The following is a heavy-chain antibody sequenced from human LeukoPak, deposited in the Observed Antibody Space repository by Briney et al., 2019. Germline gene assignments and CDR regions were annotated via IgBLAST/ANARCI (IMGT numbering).Heavy chain of an antibody. Sequence: GGSLRLSCAASGFVFRNYFMSWVRQAPGKGLEWVAVIWYDGSNKYYADSVKGRFTISRDNSKNTLYLQMNSLRAEDTAVYYCARDQVGGSGSYIDYWGQGTLVTVSS. CDR3: ARDQVGGSGSYIDY. D-gene: IGHD3-10*01. J-gene: IGHJ4*02. CDR2: IWYDGSNK. V-gene: IGHV3-33*08. CDR1: GFVFRNYF.